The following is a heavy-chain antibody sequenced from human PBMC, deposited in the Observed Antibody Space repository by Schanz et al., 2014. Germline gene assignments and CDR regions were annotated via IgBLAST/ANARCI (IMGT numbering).Heavy chain of an antibody. D-gene: IGHD3-10*01. CDR3: ARVRTIYGSGAMGY. J-gene: IGHJ4*02. V-gene: IGHV3-23*04. Sequence: EVELVESGGGLVKPGGSLRLSCAASRFTFSNYAMSWVRQAPGKGLEWVSAISGSGGSTYYADSVKGRFTISRDNSENTLFLEMNSLRLEDTAVYYCARVRTIYGSGAMGYWGQGTLVTVSS. CDR1: RFTFSNYA. CDR2: ISGSGGST.